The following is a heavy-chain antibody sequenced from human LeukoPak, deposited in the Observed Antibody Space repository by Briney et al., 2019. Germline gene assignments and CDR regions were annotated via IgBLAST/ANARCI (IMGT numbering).Heavy chain of an antibody. V-gene: IGHV1-18*01. Sequence: ASVKVSCKASGYTFTSYGISWVRQAPGQGLEWMGWISAYNGNTKYAQYFQGRVTMTTDTSTSTAFMDLRSLRSDDTAVYYCARTSESGWREFDYWGQGTLVTVSS. CDR2: ISAYNGNT. CDR3: ARTSESGWREFDY. CDR1: GYTFTSYG. J-gene: IGHJ4*02. D-gene: IGHD6-19*01.